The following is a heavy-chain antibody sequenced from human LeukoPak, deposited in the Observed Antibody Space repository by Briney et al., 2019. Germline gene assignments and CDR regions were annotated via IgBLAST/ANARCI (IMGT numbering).Heavy chain of an antibody. CDR3: ARGPKYDSSGYYIDY. D-gene: IGHD3-22*01. J-gene: IGHJ4*02. Sequence: SETLSLTCAVYGGSFSGYYWSWIRQPPGKGLEWIGEINHSGSTNYNPSLKSRVTISVDTSKNQFSLKLSSVTAADTAVYYCARGPKYDSSGYYIDYWGQGTLVTVSS. CDR1: GGSFSGYY. CDR2: INHSGST. V-gene: IGHV4-34*01.